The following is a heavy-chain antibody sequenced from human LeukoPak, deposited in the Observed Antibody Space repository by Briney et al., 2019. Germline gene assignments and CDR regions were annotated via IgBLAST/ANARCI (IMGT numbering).Heavy chain of an antibody. D-gene: IGHD4-11*01. CDR3: AKSNTR. V-gene: IGHV3-23*01. Sequence: GGSLRLSCAASGFTFSSYDMTWVRQAPGKGLEWVSTISESGVSTYYADSVKGRLTISRDNSKNTLYLQMNSLRAEDTAVYYCAKSNTRWGQGTLVTVSS. CDR1: GFTFSSYD. CDR2: ISESGVST. J-gene: IGHJ4*02.